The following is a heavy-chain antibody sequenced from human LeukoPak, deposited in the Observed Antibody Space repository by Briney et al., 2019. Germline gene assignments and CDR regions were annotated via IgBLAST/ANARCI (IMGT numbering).Heavy chain of an antibody. V-gene: IGHV3-7*01. J-gene: IGHJ4*02. CDR3: ARKNGLDY. CDR2: IKQDGSEK. CDR1: GFTVSSNY. Sequence: GGSLRLSCAASGFTVSSNYMSWVRQAPGKGLEGVANIKQDGSEKYYVDSVQGRFTISKDNAKTSLYLQMNSLRAEDTAVYYCARKNGLDYWGQGTLVTVSS.